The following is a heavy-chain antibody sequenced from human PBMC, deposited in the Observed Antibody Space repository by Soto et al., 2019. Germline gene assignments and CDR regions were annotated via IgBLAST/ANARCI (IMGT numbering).Heavy chain of an antibody. CDR2: IYYSGST. CDR3: AIYCSSTSCSEDY. D-gene: IGHD2-2*01. Sequence: SETLSLTCTVSGGSISSSSYYWGWIRQPPGKGLEWIGSIYYSGSTYYNPSLKSRVTISVDTSKNQFSLKLSSVTAADTAVYYCAIYCSSTSCSEDYWGQGTLVTVSS. CDR1: GGSISSSSYY. V-gene: IGHV4-39*01. J-gene: IGHJ4*02.